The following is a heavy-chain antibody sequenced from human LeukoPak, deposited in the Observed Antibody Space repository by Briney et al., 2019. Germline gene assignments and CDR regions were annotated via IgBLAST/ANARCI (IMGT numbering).Heavy chain of an antibody. V-gene: IGHV3-30*02. D-gene: IGHD2-2*01. CDR3: AKVLPAALDLDH. CDR1: GFVFRSFG. J-gene: IGHJ4*02. CDR2: IRYDGSNK. Sequence: GGSLRLSCAASGFVFRSFGMHWVRQAPGKGLEWVAFIRYDGSNKHYADSVKGRLTISRDNSKNTLYLQMNRLRAEDTSVYYCAKVLPAALDLDHWGQGTLVTVPS.